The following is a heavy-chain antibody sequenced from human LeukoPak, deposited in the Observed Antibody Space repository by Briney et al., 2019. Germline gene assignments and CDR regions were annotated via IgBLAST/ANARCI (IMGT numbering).Heavy chain of an antibody. CDR2: INHSGST. CDR1: GGSFSGYY. V-gene: IGHV4-34*01. CDR3: ARVWGCSSTSCYIWFDY. Sequence: SETLSLTCAVYGGSFSGYYWNWIRQPPGKGLEWIGEINHSGSTNYNPSLKSRVTISVDTSKNQFSLKLSSVTAADTAVYYCARVWGCSSTSCYIWFDYWGQGTLVTVSS. D-gene: IGHD2-2*02. J-gene: IGHJ4*02.